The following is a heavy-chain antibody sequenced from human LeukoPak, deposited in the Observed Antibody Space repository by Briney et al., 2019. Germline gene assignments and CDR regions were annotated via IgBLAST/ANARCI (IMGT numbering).Heavy chain of an antibody. CDR3: AKAKSYDFWSGYYPDY. CDR1: GLTFSSYA. Sequence: GGSLRLSCAASGLTFSSYAMSWVRQAPGKGLEWVSAISGSGGSTYYADSVKGRFTISRDNSKNTLYLQMNSLRAEDMAVYYCAKAKSYDFWSGYYPDYWGQGTLVTVSS. V-gene: IGHV3-23*01. J-gene: IGHJ4*02. D-gene: IGHD3-3*01. CDR2: ISGSGGST.